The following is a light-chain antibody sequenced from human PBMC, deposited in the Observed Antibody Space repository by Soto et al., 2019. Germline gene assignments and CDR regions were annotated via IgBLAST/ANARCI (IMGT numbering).Light chain of an antibody. V-gene: IGKV3-20*01. CDR3: LQYGSSPRT. CDR1: QSVSSSF. CDR2: GAS. J-gene: IGKJ1*01. Sequence: EIVLTQSPGTLSLSPGERATLSCRASQSVSSSFLAWYQQKPGQAPRLLIYGASSRATGIPDRFSGSGSGTDFTLTISRLEPEDFGVYYCLQYGSSPRTFGQGTKVEIK.